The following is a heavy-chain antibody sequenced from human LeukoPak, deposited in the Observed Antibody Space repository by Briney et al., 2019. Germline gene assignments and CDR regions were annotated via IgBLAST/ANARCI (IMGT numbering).Heavy chain of an antibody. CDR3: ARDGYHYDSSGYQHAFHI. V-gene: IGHV1-18*01. J-gene: IGHJ3*02. D-gene: IGHD3-22*01. Sequence: ASVKVSCKASGYIFSSYGISWVRRAPGQGLEWMGWISGYNGHTNFAQNFQGRVTMTTDTSTSTAYMELRSLRSDDTAVYYCARDGYHYDSSGYQHAFHIWGPGTMVTVSS. CDR1: GYIFSSYG. CDR2: ISGYNGHT.